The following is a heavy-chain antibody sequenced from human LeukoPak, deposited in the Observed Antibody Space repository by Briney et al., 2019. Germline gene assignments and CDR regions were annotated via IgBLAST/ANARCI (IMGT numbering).Heavy chain of an antibody. CDR1: GYSISSGYY. Sequence: PSETLSLTCAVSGYSISSGYYWGWIRQPPGKGLGWIGCIYHSGSTYYNPSLKSRVTISVDTSKNQFSLKLSSVTAADTAVYYCARCFGGDSHWFDPWGQGTLVTVSS. V-gene: IGHV4-38-2*01. CDR3: ARCFGGDSHWFDP. D-gene: IGHD3-10*01. CDR2: IYHSGST. J-gene: IGHJ5*02.